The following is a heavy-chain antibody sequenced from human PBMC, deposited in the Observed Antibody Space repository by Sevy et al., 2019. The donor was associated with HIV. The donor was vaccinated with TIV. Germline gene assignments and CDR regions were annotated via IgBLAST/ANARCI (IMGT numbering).Heavy chain of an antibody. V-gene: IGHV3-53*01. D-gene: IGHD3-22*01. CDR3: ARGGYHDSSGYYIPAESPSAFDI. J-gene: IGHJ3*02. CDR1: GFTVSSNY. CDR2: IYSGGST. Sequence: GGSLRLSCAASGFTVSSNYMSWVRQAPGKGLEWISVIYSGGSTYYADSVKGRFTISRANSKNTRYLQMNSLRAEDTAVYYCARGGYHDSSGYYIPAESPSAFDIWGQGTMVTVSS.